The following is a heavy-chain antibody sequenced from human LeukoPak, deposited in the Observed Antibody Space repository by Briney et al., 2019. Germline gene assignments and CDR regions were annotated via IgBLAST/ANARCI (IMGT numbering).Heavy chain of an antibody. D-gene: IGHD2-2*03. CDR1: GVIFSLSD. CDR2: MSSPSAGSTI. J-gene: IGHJ4*02. Sequence: GGSLRLSCGVSGVIFSLSDMHWVRQAPGKGLEWVACMSSPSAGSTIHYADSVKGRFTISRDSAKNTLLLQMDSLRAEDTAFYYCATTPDNTGYYFGHWGQGTLVTVSS. CDR3: ATTPDNTGYYFGH. V-gene: IGHV3-48*03.